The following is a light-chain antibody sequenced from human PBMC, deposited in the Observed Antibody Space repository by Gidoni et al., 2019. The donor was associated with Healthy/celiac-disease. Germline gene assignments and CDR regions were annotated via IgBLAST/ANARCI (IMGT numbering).Light chain of an antibody. J-gene: IGKJ4*01. CDR3: QQLNSYLALT. CDR1: QGISSY. CDR2: AAS. Sequence: DIQLTQSPSFLSASVGDRVTITCRASQGISSYLAWYQQKPGKVPKLLIYAASTLQSGVPSRFSGSGYGTEFTLTISSLQPEDLATYYCQQLNSYLALTFXGXTKVEIK. V-gene: IGKV1-9*01.